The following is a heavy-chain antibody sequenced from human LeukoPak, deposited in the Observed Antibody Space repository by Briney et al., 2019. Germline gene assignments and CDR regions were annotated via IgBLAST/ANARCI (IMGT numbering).Heavy chain of an antibody. CDR1: GGSISSYY. Sequence: ASETLSLTCTVSGGSISSYYWSWIRQPPGKGLEWIGYIHYSGSTNYNPSLKSRVTISIDTSNNEFSLKLSSVTAADTAVYYCARHERQWLAHFDYWGQGTLVTVSS. V-gene: IGHV4-59*08. D-gene: IGHD6-19*01. CDR3: ARHERQWLAHFDY. CDR2: IHYSGST. J-gene: IGHJ4*02.